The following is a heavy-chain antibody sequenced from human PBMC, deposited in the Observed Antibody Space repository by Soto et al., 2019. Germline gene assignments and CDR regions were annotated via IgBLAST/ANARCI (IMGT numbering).Heavy chain of an antibody. CDR2: IHYSGTT. D-gene: IGHD2-8*01. CDR1: GDSITSSSYY. CDR3: AARYCSKTVCYYFDS. J-gene: IGHJ4*02. V-gene: IGHV4-39*01. Sequence: SETQSLTCTVSGDSITSSSYYWGWIRQPPGKGLEWIGHIHYSGTTYYYPSLKSRVGIAADTSKNQFSLRLTSVTAADTAIYYCAARYCSKTVCYYFDSWGQGTLVTVSS.